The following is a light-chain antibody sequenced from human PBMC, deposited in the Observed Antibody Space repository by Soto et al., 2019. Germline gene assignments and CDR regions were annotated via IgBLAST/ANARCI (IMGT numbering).Light chain of an antibody. CDR1: QTINSW. J-gene: IGKJ2*01. CDR2: KAS. CDR3: QXXXRIPYT. V-gene: IGKV1-5*03. Sequence: DIQMTQSPSTLSASVGDRLTITCRASQTINSWLAWYQQKPGKAPRLLIYKASNLESGVPSRFSGSGSGTXXXXXXXXXXXXXXXTYYCQXXXRIPYTFGQGTKLDI.